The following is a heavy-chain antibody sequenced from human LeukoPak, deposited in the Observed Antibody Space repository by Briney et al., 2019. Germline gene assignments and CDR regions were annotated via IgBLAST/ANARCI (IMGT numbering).Heavy chain of an antibody. V-gene: IGHV3-66*02. Sequence: GGSPRLSCAASGITFNTNDMNWVRQAPGKGLEWVSIMYPWGSAFYTDSVKGRFTVTRDESKNMMFLQMNTLRPDDTAMYYCVRQGGGDNCRWGQGALVTVSS. J-gene: IGHJ4*01. D-gene: IGHD4-23*01. CDR1: GITFNTND. CDR2: MYPWGSA. CDR3: VRQGGGDNCR.